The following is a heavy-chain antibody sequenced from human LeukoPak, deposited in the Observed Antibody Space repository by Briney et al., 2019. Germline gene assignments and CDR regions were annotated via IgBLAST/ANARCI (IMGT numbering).Heavy chain of an antibody. CDR3: STNGGY. D-gene: IGHD2-8*01. Sequence: PGGSLRLSCAASGFTVSSNYMSWVRQAPGKGLEWVSVIYSGGSTYYADSVKGRFTISRDNAKNSVYLQMNSLRDEDTAVYYCSTNGGYWGQGTLVTVSS. CDR1: GFTVSSNY. CDR2: IYSGGST. V-gene: IGHV3-53*01. J-gene: IGHJ4*02.